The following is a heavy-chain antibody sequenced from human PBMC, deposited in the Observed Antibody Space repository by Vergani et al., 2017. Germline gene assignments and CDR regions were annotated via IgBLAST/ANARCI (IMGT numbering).Heavy chain of an antibody. CDR2: INSDGSST. J-gene: IGHJ3*02. Sequence: EVQLVESGGGLVQPGGSLRLSCAASGFTFSSYWMHWVRHAPGKGLVWVSRINSDGSSTSYADSVKGRFTISRDNSKNTLYLQMNSLRAEDTAVYYCAKDVGLALLMIDAFDIWGQGTMVTVSS. D-gene: IGHD2-15*01. CDR3: AKDVGLALLMIDAFDI. CDR1: GFTFSSYW. V-gene: IGHV3-74*01.